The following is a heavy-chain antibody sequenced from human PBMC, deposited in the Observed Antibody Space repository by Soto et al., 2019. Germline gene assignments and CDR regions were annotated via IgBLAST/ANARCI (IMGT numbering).Heavy chain of an antibody. J-gene: IGHJ4*02. V-gene: IGHV1-46*01. CDR3: AISRMGELSLSLDY. CDR1: GYTYTRYY. Sequence: ASVKGSCKTSGYTYTRYYVRWVRQAPGQGLEWMGIINPSGGSTSYAQKFQGRVTMTRDTSTSTVYMELSSLRSEDTAVYYCAISRMGELSLSLDYWGQGTLVTVSS. D-gene: IGHD3-16*02. CDR2: INPSGGST.